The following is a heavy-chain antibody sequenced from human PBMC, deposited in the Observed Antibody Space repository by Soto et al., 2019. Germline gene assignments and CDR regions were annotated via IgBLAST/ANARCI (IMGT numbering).Heavy chain of an antibody. D-gene: IGHD5-12*01. J-gene: IGHJ3*02. V-gene: IGHV4-30-2*01. Sequence: QLQLQESGSGLVKPSQTLSLTCAVSGGSISSGGYSWSWIRQPPGKGLEWIGYIYHSGSTYYNPSLKSRVTISVDTSKNQFSLKLSSVTAADTAVYYCARGRDGYKRTGAFDIWGQGTMVTVSS. CDR3: ARGRDGYKRTGAFDI. CDR2: IYHSGST. CDR1: GGSISSGGYS.